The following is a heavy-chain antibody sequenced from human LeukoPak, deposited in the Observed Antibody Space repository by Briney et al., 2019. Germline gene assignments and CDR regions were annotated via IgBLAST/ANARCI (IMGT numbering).Heavy chain of an antibody. J-gene: IGHJ4*02. CDR1: GFTVSSNY. Sequence: GGSLRLSCAASGFTVSSNYMSWVRQAPGKGLEWVSVIYSGGSTYYADSVRGRFTIPRDKSKNTLYLQMNSLGAEDTAVYYCARVSYYDSSGYYFLSYVDYWGQGTLVTVSS. D-gene: IGHD3-22*01. CDR2: IYSGGST. V-gene: IGHV3-53*01. CDR3: ARVSYYDSSGYYFLSYVDY.